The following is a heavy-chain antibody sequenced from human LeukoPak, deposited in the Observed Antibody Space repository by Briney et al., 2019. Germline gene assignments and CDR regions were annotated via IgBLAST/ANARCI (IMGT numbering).Heavy chain of an antibody. CDR1: GFTVSSNY. Sequence: GGSLRLSCAASGFTVSSNYMSWVRQMPGKGLEWMGIIFPGDSDIRYSPSFQGQVTISADKSISTAYLQWSSLKASDTAMYYCAISTVTTMPFDHWGQGTPVTVTS. CDR3: AISTVTTMPFDH. CDR2: IFPGDSDI. J-gene: IGHJ5*02. D-gene: IGHD4-17*01. V-gene: IGHV5-51*01.